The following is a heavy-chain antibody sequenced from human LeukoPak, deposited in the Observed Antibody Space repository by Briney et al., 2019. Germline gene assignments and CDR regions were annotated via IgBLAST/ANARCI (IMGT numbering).Heavy chain of an antibody. CDR3: AREYTLYRSGWFLDY. Sequence: SETLSLTCTVSGDSSSNSIYYWGWIRQPPGKGLEWIGSIDCSGSTYYNPSLKSRATISIDTSKNQFSLQLSSVTAADTAVYYCAREYTLYRSGWFLDYWGQGSVVTVSS. CDR1: GDSSSNSIYY. CDR2: IDCSGST. J-gene: IGHJ4*02. V-gene: IGHV4-39*07. D-gene: IGHD6-19*01.